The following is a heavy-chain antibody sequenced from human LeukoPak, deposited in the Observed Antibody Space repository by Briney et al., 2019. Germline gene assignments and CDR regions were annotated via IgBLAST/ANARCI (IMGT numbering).Heavy chain of an antibody. CDR3: ARGSRYYFDY. J-gene: IGHJ4*02. D-gene: IGHD6-6*01. CDR2: IIPIFGTA. Sequence: SVKVSCKASGGTFSSYAISWVRQAPGQGLEWMGRIIPIFGTADYAQKFQGRVTITTDESTSTAYMELSSLRSEDTAVYYCARGSRYYFDYWGQGTLVTVSS. CDR1: GGTFSSYA. V-gene: IGHV1-69*05.